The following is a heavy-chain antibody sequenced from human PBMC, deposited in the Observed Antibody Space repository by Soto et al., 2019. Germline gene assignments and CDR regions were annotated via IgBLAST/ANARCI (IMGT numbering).Heavy chain of an antibody. CDR2: IKSKTDGGTT. V-gene: IGHV3-15*07. CDR3: TTLSSGSGPLPFDP. Sequence: GGSLRLSCAASGFTFSNAWMNWVRQAPGKGLKWVGRIKSKTDGGTTDYAAPVKGRFTISRDDSKNTLYLQMNSLKTEDTAVYYCTTLSSGSGPLPFDPWGQGALVTVSS. J-gene: IGHJ5*02. CDR1: GFTFSNAW. D-gene: IGHD3-10*01.